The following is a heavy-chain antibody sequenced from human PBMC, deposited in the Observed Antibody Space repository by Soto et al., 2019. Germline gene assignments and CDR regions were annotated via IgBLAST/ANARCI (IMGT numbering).Heavy chain of an antibody. J-gene: IGHJ3*02. D-gene: IGHD2-15*01. CDR3: ARDPGGGYCSGGSCYLGAFDI. CDR2: IYYSGST. CDR1: GGSISSYY. V-gene: IGHV4-59*01. Sequence: VQLQESGPGLVKPSETLSLTCTVSGGSISSYYWSWIRQPPGKGLEWIGYIYYSGSTNYNPSLKSRVTISVDTSKNQFSLKLSSVTAADTAVYYCARDPGGGYCSGGSCYLGAFDIWGQGTMVTVSS.